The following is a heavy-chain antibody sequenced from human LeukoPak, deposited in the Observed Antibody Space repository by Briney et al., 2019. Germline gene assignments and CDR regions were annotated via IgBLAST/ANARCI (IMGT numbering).Heavy chain of an antibody. J-gene: IGHJ4*02. D-gene: IGHD3-10*01. Sequence: PSETLSLTCTVPGGSISSSSYYWGWIRQPPGKGLEWIGTIYYSGSTYYNPSLKSRVTISVDTSKNQFSLKLNSVTAADMAVYYCARSPGHYYGSGDYWGQGTLVTVSS. CDR1: GGSISSSSYY. CDR3: ARSPGHYYGSGDY. CDR2: IYYSGST. V-gene: IGHV4-39*07.